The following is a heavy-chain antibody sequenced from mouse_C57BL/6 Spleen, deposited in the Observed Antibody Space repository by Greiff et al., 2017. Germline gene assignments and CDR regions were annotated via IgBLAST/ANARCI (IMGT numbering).Heavy chain of an antibody. V-gene: IGHV1-15*01. Sequence: QVQLQQSGAELVRPGASVTLSCKASGYTFTDYEMHWVKQTPVHGLEWIGAIDPETGGTAYNQKFKGKAILTADKSSSTAYMELRSLTSEDSAVYYCTRRYGSSDGAMDYWGQGTSVTVSS. CDR1: GYTFTDYE. J-gene: IGHJ4*01. CDR3: TRRYGSSDGAMDY. D-gene: IGHD1-1*01. CDR2: IDPETGGT.